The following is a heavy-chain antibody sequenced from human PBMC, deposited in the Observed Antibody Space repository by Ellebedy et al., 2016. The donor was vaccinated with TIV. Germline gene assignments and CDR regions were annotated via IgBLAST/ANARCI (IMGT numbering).Heavy chain of an antibody. Sequence: GESLKISCAASGFTFTSYSMNWVRPAPGKGLEWVPSISSTGYYIYYADSVKGRFTISTDDARNSLFLQMNSLRAADTAVYYCARSGEHDSWGQGTLVTVSS. CDR2: ISSTGYYI. V-gene: IGHV3-21*01. J-gene: IGHJ4*02. CDR1: GFTFTSYS. D-gene: IGHD1-26*01. CDR3: ARSGEHDS.